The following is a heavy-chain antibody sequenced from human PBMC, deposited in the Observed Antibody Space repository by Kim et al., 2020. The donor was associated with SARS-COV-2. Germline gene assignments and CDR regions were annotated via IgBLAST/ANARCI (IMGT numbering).Heavy chain of an antibody. V-gene: IGHV3-11*01. D-gene: IGHD1-26*01. J-gene: IGHJ4*02. CDR3: ARAFRVGSPFDY. Sequence: YADTVKGRLTTSRDNAKNSLYLQMNSLRAEDAAVYYCARAFRVGSPFDYWGQGTLVTVSS.